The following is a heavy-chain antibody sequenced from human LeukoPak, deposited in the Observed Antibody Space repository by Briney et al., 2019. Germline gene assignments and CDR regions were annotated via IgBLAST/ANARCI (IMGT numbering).Heavy chain of an antibody. CDR3: ARDRADLGFDP. Sequence: SETLSLTCAVYGGSFSGYYWSWIRQPPGKGLEWIGEINHSGSTNYNPSLKSRVTISVDTSKNQFSLKLSSVTAADTAVYYCARDRADLGFDPWGLGTLVTVSS. V-gene: IGHV4-34*01. CDR2: INHSGST. CDR1: GGSFSGYY. D-gene: IGHD3-10*01. J-gene: IGHJ5*02.